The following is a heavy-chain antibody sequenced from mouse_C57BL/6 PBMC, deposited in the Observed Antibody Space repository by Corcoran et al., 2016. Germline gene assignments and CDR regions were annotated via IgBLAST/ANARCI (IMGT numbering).Heavy chain of an antibody. CDR2: INHYNGGT. Sequence: EVQLQQSGPVLVKPGASVKMSCKASGYTFTDYYMNWVKHSHGKSLEWIGVINHYNGGTRYNQKVKGKSTVTVDKSSSKAYMELNSMTSEDSSVDYCARASTTVVGFDYWGQGTTLTVSS. CDR1: GYTFTDYY. V-gene: IGHV1-19*01. CDR3: ARASTTVVGFDY. D-gene: IGHD1-1*01. J-gene: IGHJ2*01.